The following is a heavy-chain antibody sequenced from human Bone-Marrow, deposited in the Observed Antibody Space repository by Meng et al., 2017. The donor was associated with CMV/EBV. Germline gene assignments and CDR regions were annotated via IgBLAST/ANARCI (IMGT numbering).Heavy chain of an antibody. CDR3: ARPEYATSGGHSGIDV. D-gene: IGHD2-2*01. CDR2: IKYDGSEI. V-gene: IGHV3-7*01. J-gene: IGHJ6*02. Sequence: GESLKISCAASGFTFSGYWMSWVRQPPGKGLEWVANIKYDGSEIDYVDSVEGRFTTSRDNAKNSLYLQMNSLRVEDTAVYYCARPEYATSGGHSGIDVWGQGTTVTVSS. CDR1: GFTFSGYW.